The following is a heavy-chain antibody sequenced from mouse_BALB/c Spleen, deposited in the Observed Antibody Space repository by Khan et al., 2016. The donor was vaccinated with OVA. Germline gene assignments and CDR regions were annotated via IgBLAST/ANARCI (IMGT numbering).Heavy chain of an antibody. CDR2: ISYSGST. CDR3: ARRYYYGQWYFDV. Sequence: VQLKESGPGLVKPSQSLSLTCTVTGYSITSDYAWNWIRQFPGNKLEWMAYISYSGSTRSNPSLNSRISITRDTSKNQFFLQLNSVTTADTATYYCARRYYYGQWYFDVWGAGTTVTVSS. D-gene: IGHD1-1*01. CDR1: GYSITSDYA. J-gene: IGHJ1*01. V-gene: IGHV3-2*02.